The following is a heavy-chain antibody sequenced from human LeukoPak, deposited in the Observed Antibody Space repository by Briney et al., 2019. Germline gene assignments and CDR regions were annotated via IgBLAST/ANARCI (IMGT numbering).Heavy chain of an antibody. CDR3: ARPKARYCSSTICPGHYFDY. V-gene: IGHV5-51*01. CDR2: IYPGDSDT. J-gene: IGHJ4*02. Sequence: GESLKISCKGSGYSFTSYWIGWVRQLPGKGLEWMGIIYPGDSDTRYSPSFQGQVTISADKSISTAYLQWSSLKASDTATYYCARPKARYCSSTICPGHYFDYWGQGTLVTVSS. D-gene: IGHD2-2*01. CDR1: GYSFTSYW.